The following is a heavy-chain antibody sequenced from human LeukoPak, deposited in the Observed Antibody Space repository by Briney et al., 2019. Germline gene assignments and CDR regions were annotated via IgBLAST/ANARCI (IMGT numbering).Heavy chain of an antibody. CDR3: ARDLTWVRGVMGFDP. CDR2: ISSASDI. V-gene: IGHV3-21*04. D-gene: IGHD3-10*01. J-gene: IGHJ5*02. CDR1: GFIFSSHT. Sequence: PGGSLRLSCADSGFIFSSHTRNWVRQAPGKGLEWVSSISSASDIYYADSVKGRFTISRDNAKNSLYLQMNSLRAEDTAVYYCARDLTWVRGVMGFDPWGQGTLVTVSS.